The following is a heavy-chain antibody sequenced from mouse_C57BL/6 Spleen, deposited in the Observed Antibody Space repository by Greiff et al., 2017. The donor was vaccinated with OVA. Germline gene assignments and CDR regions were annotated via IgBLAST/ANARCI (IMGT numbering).Heavy chain of an antibody. J-gene: IGHJ4*01. CDR1: GFTFSDYG. Sequence: EVMLAESGGGLVKPGGSLKLSCAASGFTFSDYGMHWVRQAPEKGLEWVAYISSGSSTIYYADTVKGRFTISRDNAKNTLFLQMTSLRSEDTAMYYCARELRYAMDYWGQGTSVTVSS. CDR3: ARELRYAMDY. V-gene: IGHV5-17*01. D-gene: IGHD1-1*01. CDR2: ISSGSSTI.